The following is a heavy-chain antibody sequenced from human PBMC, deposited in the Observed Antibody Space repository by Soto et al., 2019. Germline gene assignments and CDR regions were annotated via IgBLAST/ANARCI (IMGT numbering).Heavy chain of an antibody. J-gene: IGHJ4*02. V-gene: IGHV3-11*01. CDR2: ISGGGSTK. D-gene: IGHD2-21*02. Sequence: GGSLRLSCAASGFTFSDYYMTWIRQAPGKGLEWVSYISGGGSTKYYADSVKGRFTISRDNAKTSVFLQMNSLRADDTAVYYCARDKYCGHDCYSGNFDYWGQGALVTV. CDR3: ARDKYCGHDCYSGNFDY. CDR1: GFTFSDYY.